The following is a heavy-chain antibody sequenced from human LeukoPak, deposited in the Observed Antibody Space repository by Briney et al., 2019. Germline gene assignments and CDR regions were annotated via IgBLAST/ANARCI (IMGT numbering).Heavy chain of an antibody. V-gene: IGHV3-23*01. Sequence: GGSLRLSCAASGFTFSTFAMIWVRQPPGKGLEWVSSIFPSGGEIHYADSVRGRFTISRDNSKSTLSLQMNSLRAEDTAVYYCARDQTKWEPLRRRDYYYMDVWGKGTTVTVSS. CDR1: GFTFSTFA. D-gene: IGHD1-26*01. J-gene: IGHJ6*03. CDR2: IFPSGGEI. CDR3: ARDQTKWEPLRRRDYYYMDV.